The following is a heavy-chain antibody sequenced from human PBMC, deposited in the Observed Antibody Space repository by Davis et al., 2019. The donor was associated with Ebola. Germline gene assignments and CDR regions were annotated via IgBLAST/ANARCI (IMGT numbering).Heavy chain of an antibody. CDR2: IKQDGSKK. Sequence: GESLKISCAASGFTFSSYWMSWVRQAPGKGLEWVANIKQDGSKKYYVDSVKGRFTISRDNAKNSLSLEMNSLRAEDTAVYYCARVGGSCYGYWGQGALVSVSS. J-gene: IGHJ4*02. CDR3: ARVGGSCYGY. D-gene: IGHD2-15*01. CDR1: GFTFSSYW. V-gene: IGHV3-7*01.